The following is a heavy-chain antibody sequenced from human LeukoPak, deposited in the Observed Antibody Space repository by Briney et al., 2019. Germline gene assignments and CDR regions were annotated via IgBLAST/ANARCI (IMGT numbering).Heavy chain of an antibody. CDR3: ARRGSGTYNFDS. CDR2: IWSDASEK. CDR1: GFTFSTYG. J-gene: IGHJ4*02. D-gene: IGHD1-26*01. Sequence: GRSLRLSCSASGFTFSTYGMPWVRQAPGRGLEWVAIIWSDASEKYYGDSVKGRFTISRDNSNNTVSLQMNSLRAEDMALYYCARRGSGTYNFDSWGQGTLVTVSS. V-gene: IGHV3-33*03.